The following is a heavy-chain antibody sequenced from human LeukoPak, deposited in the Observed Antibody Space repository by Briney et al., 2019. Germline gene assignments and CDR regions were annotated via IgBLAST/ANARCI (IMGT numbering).Heavy chain of an antibody. D-gene: IGHD1-1*01. CDR1: GFTFSGYA. CDR3: ARDGQTVYNWNDLAY. CDR2: ISYDGSNK. Sequence: GGSLRLSCAASGFTFSGYAMHWVRQAPGKGLEWVAVISYDGSNKYYADSVKGRFTISRDNSKNTLYLQMNSLRAEDTAVYYCARDGQTVYNWNDLAYWGQGTLVTVSS. J-gene: IGHJ4*02. V-gene: IGHV3-30-3*01.